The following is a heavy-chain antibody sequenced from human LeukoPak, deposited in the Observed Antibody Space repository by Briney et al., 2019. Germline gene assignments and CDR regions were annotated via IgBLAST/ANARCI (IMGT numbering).Heavy chain of an antibody. Sequence: SETLSLTCTVSGGSISSTSYYWGWIRQPPGKGLEWIGSIYHSGNTYYNPSLKSRVTMSVDTSKNQFSLKLSSVTAADTAVYYCARPYGGNSNFDYWGQGALVTVSS. J-gene: IGHJ4*02. D-gene: IGHD4-23*01. CDR2: IYHSGNT. CDR1: GGSISSTSYY. CDR3: ARPYGGNSNFDY. V-gene: IGHV4-39*01.